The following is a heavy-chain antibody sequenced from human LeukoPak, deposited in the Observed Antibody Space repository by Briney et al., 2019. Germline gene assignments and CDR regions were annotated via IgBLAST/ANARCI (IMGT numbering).Heavy chain of an antibody. Sequence: GGSLRLSCVASGFTFSSYAMSWVRQAPGKGLEWVSSLTGSGGNTYYADSVKGRFTISRDNSKNTLFLQMNSLRAEDTAVYYCAKYLLGTIGTLYYFDYWGQGTLVTVSS. J-gene: IGHJ4*02. V-gene: IGHV3-23*01. CDR3: AKYLLGTIGTLYYFDY. CDR2: LTGSGGNT. D-gene: IGHD1-1*01. CDR1: GFTFSSYA.